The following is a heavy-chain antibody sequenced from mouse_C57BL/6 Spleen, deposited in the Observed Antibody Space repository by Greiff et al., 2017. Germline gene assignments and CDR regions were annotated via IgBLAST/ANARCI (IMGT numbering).Heavy chain of an antibody. CDR3: TTFYGGYSHPFAY. J-gene: IGHJ3*01. CDR2: IDPENGDT. D-gene: IGHD2-3*01. V-gene: IGHV14-4*01. CDR1: GFNIKDDY. Sequence: VQLQQSGAELVRPGASVKLSCTASGFNIKDDYMHWVKQRPEQGLEWIGWIDPENGDTEYASKFQGKATITADTSSNTAYLQLSSLTSEDTAVYYCTTFYGGYSHPFAYWGQGTLVTVSA.